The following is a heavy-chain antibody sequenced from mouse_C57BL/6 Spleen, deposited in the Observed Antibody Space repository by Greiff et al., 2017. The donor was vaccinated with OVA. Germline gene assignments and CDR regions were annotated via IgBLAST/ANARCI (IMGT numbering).Heavy chain of an antibody. D-gene: IGHD1-1*01. J-gene: IGHJ2*01. CDR2: INPNYGTT. CDR1: GYSFTDYN. Sequence: VQLQQSGPELVKPGASVKISCKASGYSFTDYNMNWVKQSNGKSLEWIGVINPNYGTTSYNQKFKGKATLTVDQSSSTAYMQLNSLTSEDSAVYYCAMYYYGSSLYYFDYWGQGTTLTVSS. V-gene: IGHV1-39*01. CDR3: AMYYYGSSLYYFDY.